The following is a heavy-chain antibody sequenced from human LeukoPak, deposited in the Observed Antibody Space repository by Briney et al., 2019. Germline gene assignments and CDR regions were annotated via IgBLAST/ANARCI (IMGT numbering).Heavy chain of an antibody. J-gene: IGHJ4*02. D-gene: IGHD6-13*01. CDR1: GFTFSSYW. Sequence: GGSLRLSCAASGFTFSSYWMSWVRQAPGKGLEWVANIKQDGSEKYYVDSVKGRFTISRDNAKNSLYLQMNSLRAEDTAVYYCARVYSSSPKCHFDYWGQGTLVTVSS. CDR3: ARVYSSSPKCHFDY. V-gene: IGHV3-7*04. CDR2: IKQDGSEK.